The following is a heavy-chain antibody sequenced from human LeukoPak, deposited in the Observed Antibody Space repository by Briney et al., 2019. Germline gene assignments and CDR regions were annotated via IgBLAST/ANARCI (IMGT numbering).Heavy chain of an antibody. CDR2: IIPIFGTA. CDR3: ARGATVTTIDY. J-gene: IGHJ4*02. Sequence: ASVKVSCKASGGTFSSYAISWVRQAPGQGLEWMGGIIPIFGTANYAQKFQGRVTITADESTSTAYMELSSLRSEDAAVYYCARGATVTTIDYWGQGTLVTVSS. CDR1: GGTFSSYA. D-gene: IGHD4-11*01. V-gene: IGHV1-69*13.